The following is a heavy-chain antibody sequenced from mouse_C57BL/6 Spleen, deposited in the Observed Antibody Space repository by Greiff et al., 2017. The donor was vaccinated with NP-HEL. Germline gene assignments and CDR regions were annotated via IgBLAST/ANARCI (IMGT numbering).Heavy chain of an antibody. D-gene: IGHD4-1*01. CDR1: GYTFTDYY. Sequence: EVQLQQSGPELVKPGASVKISCKASGYTFTDYYMNWVKQSHGKSLEWIGDINPNNGGTSYNQKFKGKATLTVDKSSSTAYMELRSLTSEGSAVYYCAREELTGVFAYWGQGTLVTVSA. CDR2: INPNNGGT. V-gene: IGHV1-26*01. CDR3: AREELTGVFAY. J-gene: IGHJ3*01.